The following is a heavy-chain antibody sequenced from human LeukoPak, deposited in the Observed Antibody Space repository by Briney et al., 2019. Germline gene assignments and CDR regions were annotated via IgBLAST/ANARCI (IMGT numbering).Heavy chain of an antibody. V-gene: IGHV4-61*02. D-gene: IGHD4-23*01. CDR3: ARRVVNNRNWYFNL. CDR1: GGSISSGSYY. CDR2: IYTSGST. J-gene: IGHJ2*01. Sequence: SETLSLTCTVPGGSISSGSYYWSWIRQPAGKGLEWIGRIYTSGSTNYNPSLKSRVTISVDTSKNQFSLKLSSVTAADTAVYYCARRVVNNRNWYFNLWGRGTLVTVSS.